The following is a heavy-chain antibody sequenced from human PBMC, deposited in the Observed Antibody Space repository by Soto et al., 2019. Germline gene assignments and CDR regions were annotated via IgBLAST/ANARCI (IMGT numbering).Heavy chain of an antibody. J-gene: IGHJ5*02. CDR1: GYTFSNYA. D-gene: IGHD2-21*02. V-gene: IGHV1-3*01. CDR3: ARVPRYTSDIVQVPAIMYKDWFVP. CDR2: IHGGNGDT. Sequence: QVQLVQSGAEVKKPGASVKLSCKASGYTFSNYAVQWVRQAPGQSLEWMGWIHGGNGDTKYSQKFHDRVIITRDPSASTAYMEVSSLRSEDTAIYYCARVPRYTSDIVQVPAIMYKDWFVPWGQGTLVTVSS.